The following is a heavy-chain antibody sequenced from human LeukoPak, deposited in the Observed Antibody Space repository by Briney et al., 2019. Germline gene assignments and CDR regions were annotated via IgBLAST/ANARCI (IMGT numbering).Heavy chain of an antibody. CDR3: AKRDSSNMAYFDP. Sequence: HPGGSLRLSCAASGFTFSSSGMSWVRQAPGKGLEWVSTISGSGSSTYYADSVKGRFTISRDNSKNTLYLQMNSLRAEDTAIYYCAKRDSSNMAYFDPWGQGTLVTVSS. V-gene: IGHV3-23*01. J-gene: IGHJ5*02. CDR2: ISGSGSST. CDR1: GFTFSSSG. D-gene: IGHD6-13*01.